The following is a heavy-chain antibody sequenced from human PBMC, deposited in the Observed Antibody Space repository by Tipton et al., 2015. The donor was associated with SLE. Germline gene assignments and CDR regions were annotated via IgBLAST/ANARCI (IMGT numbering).Heavy chain of an antibody. Sequence: TLSLTCTVPGGSIRSATYYWSWIRQPAGKGLEWIGHIYTSENINYNPSLKSRVTISVDTSKKHFSLKLSSVTAADTAVYYCATSPLTLWGQGTLVTVSS. CDR1: GGSIRSATYY. J-gene: IGHJ4*02. CDR2: IYTSENI. V-gene: IGHV4-61*09. CDR3: ATSPLTL.